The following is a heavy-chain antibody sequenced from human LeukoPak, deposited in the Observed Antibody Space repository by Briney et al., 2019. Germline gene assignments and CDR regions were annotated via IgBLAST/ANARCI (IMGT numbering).Heavy chain of an antibody. CDR1: GYSFTSYW. D-gene: IGHD2-2*01. V-gene: IGHV5-51*01. CDR2: IYPGDSDT. CDR3: ARQDGYCSSTSCYVSADY. J-gene: IGHJ4*02. Sequence: GESLQISCQGSGYSFTSYWIGWLRQMPGKGLEWMGIIYPGDSDTTYSPSFQGQVTTPADKSISTAYLQVSSLKASDTAMYYCARQDGYCSSTSCYVSADYWGQGTLVTVSS.